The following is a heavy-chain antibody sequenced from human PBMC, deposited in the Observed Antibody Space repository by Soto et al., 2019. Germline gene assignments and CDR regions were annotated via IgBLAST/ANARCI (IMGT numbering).Heavy chain of an antibody. CDR3: ASIPMVRGPSDY. CDR2: INGDGTTT. V-gene: IGHV3-74*02. Sequence: EVRLVESGGGLVQPGGSLRLSCAASGFTFSTYWMHWVRQAPGKGLVWVSRINGDGTTTQYADSVKGRFTISRDNAKNTLYLKMNTLRGDDTAMYYCASIPMVRGPSDYGGQGTLVTVSS. J-gene: IGHJ4*02. D-gene: IGHD3-10*01. CDR1: GFTFSTYW.